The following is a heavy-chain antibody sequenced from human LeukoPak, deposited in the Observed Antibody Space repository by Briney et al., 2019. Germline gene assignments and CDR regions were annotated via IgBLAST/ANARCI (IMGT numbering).Heavy chain of an antibody. Sequence: ASVKVSCKTSGYSLTSQDMHWVRQAPGQSPEWMGCINPGNGDTKYSQEFQGRVTITRDTSATTAYMELSSLRSDDMAVYYCTLYNYWGQGTLVTVSS. CDR2: INPGNGDT. J-gene: IGHJ4*02. D-gene: IGHD2-2*02. CDR1: GYSLTSQD. CDR3: TLYNY. V-gene: IGHV1-3*03.